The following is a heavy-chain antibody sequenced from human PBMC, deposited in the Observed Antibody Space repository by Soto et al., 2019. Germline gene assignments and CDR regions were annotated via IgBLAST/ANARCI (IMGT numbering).Heavy chain of an antibody. CDR2: ISGSGGST. CDR3: AKRGPNWNQPLYYYYGMDV. V-gene: IGHV3-23*01. CDR1: GFTFSSYA. D-gene: IGHD1-1*01. Sequence: GGSLRLSCAASGFTFSSYAMSWVRQAPGKGLEWVSAISGSGGSTYYADSVKGRFTISRDNSKNTLYLQMNSLRAEDTAVYYCAKRGPNWNQPLYYYYGMDVWGQGTTVTVSS. J-gene: IGHJ6*02.